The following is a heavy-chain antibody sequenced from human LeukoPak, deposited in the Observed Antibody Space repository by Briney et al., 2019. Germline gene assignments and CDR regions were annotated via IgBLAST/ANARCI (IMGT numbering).Heavy chain of an antibody. V-gene: IGHV4-4*07. CDR2: LYTSGST. J-gene: IGHJ3*02. Sequence: SETLSLTCTVSGGSISSYYWSWIRQPAGKGLEWIGRLYTSGSTNYNPSLKSRVTMSVDTSKNQISLKLSSVTAADTAVYYCARSQGAFTMVRGTAFDIWGQGTMVTVSS. D-gene: IGHD3-10*01. CDR3: ARSQGAFTMVRGTAFDI. CDR1: GGSISSYY.